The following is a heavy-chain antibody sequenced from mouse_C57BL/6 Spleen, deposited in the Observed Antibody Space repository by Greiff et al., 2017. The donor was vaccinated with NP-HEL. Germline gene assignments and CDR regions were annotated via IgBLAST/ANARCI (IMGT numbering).Heavy chain of an antibody. J-gene: IGHJ4*01. CDR2: INYDGSST. V-gene: IGHV5-16*01. Sequence: EVKLEESEGGLVQPGSSMKLSCTASGFTFSDYYMAWVRQVPEKGLEWVANINYDGSSTYYLDSLKSRFIISRDNAKNILYLQMSSLKSEDTATYYCARESGDAMDYWGQGTSVTVSS. D-gene: IGHD1-3*01. CDR1: GFTFSDYY. CDR3: ARESGDAMDY.